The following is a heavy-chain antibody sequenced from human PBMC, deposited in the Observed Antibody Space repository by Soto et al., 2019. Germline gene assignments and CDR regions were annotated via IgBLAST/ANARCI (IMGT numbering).Heavy chain of an antibody. CDR2: ISWNSGSI. CDR1: GFTFDDYA. J-gene: IGHJ4*02. D-gene: IGHD6-19*01. Sequence: LRLSCAASGFTFDDYAMHWVRQAPGKGLEWVSGISWNSGSIGYADSVKGRFTISRDNAKNSLYLQMNSLRAEDTALYYCAKDVSGWFDYWGQGTLVTVSS. V-gene: IGHV3-9*01. CDR3: AKDVSGWFDY.